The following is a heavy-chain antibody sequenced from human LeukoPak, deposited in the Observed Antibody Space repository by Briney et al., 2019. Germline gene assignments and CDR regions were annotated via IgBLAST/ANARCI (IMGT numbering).Heavy chain of an antibody. V-gene: IGHV3-23*01. CDR3: ARGDLAALGRPCDY. CDR2: ISGSGDTT. CDR1: GFTFSNNA. J-gene: IGHJ4*02. D-gene: IGHD2-21*02. Sequence: GGSLRLSCAASGFTFSNNAISWVRQVPGKGLEWVSSISGSGDTTYYADSVKGRFTISRDNSKNTLYVQMNSLRAEDTAVYYCARGDLAALGRPCDYWGQGTLVTVSS.